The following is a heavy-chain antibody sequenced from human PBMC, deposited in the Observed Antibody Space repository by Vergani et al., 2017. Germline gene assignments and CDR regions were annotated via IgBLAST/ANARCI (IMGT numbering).Heavy chain of an antibody. CDR1: GGSFSGYY. Sequence: QVQLQQWGAGLLKPSETLSLTCAVYGGSFSGYYWSWIRQPPGKGLEWIGEINHSGSTNYNPSLKSRVTISVDTSKNQLSLKLSSVTAADTAVYYCASYSSSWYDAFDIWGQGTMVTVSS. J-gene: IGHJ3*02. V-gene: IGHV4-34*01. D-gene: IGHD6-13*01. CDR2: INHSGST. CDR3: ASYSSSWYDAFDI.